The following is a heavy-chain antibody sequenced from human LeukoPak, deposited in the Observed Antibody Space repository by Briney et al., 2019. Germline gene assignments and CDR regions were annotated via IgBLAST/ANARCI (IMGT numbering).Heavy chain of an antibody. CDR1: GYTFTSYG. CDR2: ISAYNGNT. Sequence: ASVKVSCKASGYTFTSYGISWVRQAPGQGLEWMGWISAYNGNTNYAQKLQGRVTMTTDTSTSTAYMELRSLRSDDTAVYYCARDPLSGSTSRGSDWFDPWGQGTLVTVSS. V-gene: IGHV1-18*01. CDR3: ARDPLSGSTSRGSDWFDP. D-gene: IGHD2-2*01. J-gene: IGHJ5*02.